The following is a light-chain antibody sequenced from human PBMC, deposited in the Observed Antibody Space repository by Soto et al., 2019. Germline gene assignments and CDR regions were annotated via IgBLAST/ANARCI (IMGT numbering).Light chain of an antibody. Sequence: DIQMTQSPSTLSASVGDRVTITCRASQSIGSWLAWYQQKPGKAPKLLIYDASSLESGVPSRFSGSGSGTEFTLTISSLQPDDFATYYCQQYNSYSVTFGQGTKVDIK. CDR3: QQYNSYSVT. CDR2: DAS. J-gene: IGKJ1*01. CDR1: QSIGSW. V-gene: IGKV1-5*01.